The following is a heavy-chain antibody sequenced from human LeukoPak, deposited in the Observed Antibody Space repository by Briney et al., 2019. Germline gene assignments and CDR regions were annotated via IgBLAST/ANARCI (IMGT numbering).Heavy chain of an antibody. J-gene: IGHJ4*02. D-gene: IGHD1-14*01. Sequence: GGSLRLSCAGSGFTFGGYGMHWFRQTPGKGLEWVAVIAYDGSRAFYADSVKGRFTISRDNSKNTMSVQMDDLRAEDTAVYYCTRYNNGHFDLGGQGTLVTVSS. CDR3: TRYNNGHFDL. V-gene: IGHV3-33*01. CDR1: GFTFGGYG. CDR2: IAYDGSRA.